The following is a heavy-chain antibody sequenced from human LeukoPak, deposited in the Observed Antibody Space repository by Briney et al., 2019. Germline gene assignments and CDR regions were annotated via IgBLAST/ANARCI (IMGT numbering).Heavy chain of an antibody. D-gene: IGHD5-18*01. J-gene: IGHJ4*02. CDR3: ARYSGYSYGLGFDY. V-gene: IGHV4-59*01. CDR2: IYYSGST. Sequence: SETLSLTCTVSDGSISSYYWSWIRQXPGKGLEWIGYIYYSGSTHYNPSLKSRVTISVDTSKNQFSPKLSSVTAADTAVYYCARYSGYSYGLGFDYWGQGTLVTVSS. CDR1: DGSISSYY.